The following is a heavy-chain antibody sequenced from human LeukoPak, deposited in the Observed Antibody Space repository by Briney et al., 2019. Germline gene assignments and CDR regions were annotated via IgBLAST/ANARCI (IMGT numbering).Heavy chain of an antibody. CDR2: MYHTGST. J-gene: IGHJ2*01. CDR3: ARLRSTYWYFDL. CDR1: GYSMSSGYY. V-gene: IGHV4-38-2*02. Sequence: SETLSLTCTVSGYSMSSGYYWGWIRQPPERGLEWIGSMYHTGSTYYNPSLKSRVTISVDTSKNQFYLKLSSVTAADTAVYYCARLRSTYWYFDLWGRGTLVTVSS. D-gene: IGHD4-17*01.